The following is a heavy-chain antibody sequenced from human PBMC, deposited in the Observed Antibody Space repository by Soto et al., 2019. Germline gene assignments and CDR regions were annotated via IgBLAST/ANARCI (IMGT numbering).Heavy chain of an antibody. CDR2: IFYSGST. D-gene: IGHD2-15*01. V-gene: IGHV4-39*01. J-gene: IGHJ5*02. CDR3: ARQLTTGDTPLWLDL. CDR1: GGSISTGRSY. Sequence: SETLSLTCSVSGGSISTGRSYWAWIRQPPGKGLEWLANIFYSGSTFYNPSLASRVSVSVDTSKNEFSLKLRSVTAADTAVYYCARQLTTGDTPLWLDLWGQGTLGTGSS.